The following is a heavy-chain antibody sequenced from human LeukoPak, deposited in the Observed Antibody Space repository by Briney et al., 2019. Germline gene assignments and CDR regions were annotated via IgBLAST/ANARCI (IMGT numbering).Heavy chain of an antibody. V-gene: IGHV4-38-2*02. D-gene: IGHD1-26*01. Sequence: SETLSLTCTVSGYSISSGYYWGWIRQPPGKGLEWIGSIYHSGSTYYNPSLKSRVTISVDTSKNQFSLKLSSVTAADTAVYYCARIGYSGSYYAAFDNWGQGTLVTVSS. J-gene: IGHJ4*02. CDR1: GYSISSGYY. CDR2: IYHSGST. CDR3: ARIGYSGSYYAAFDN.